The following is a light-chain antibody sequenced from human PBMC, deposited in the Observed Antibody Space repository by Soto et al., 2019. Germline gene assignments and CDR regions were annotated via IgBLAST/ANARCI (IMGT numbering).Light chain of an antibody. CDR2: DAS. V-gene: IGKV3-11*01. CDR3: QQRSAWPLT. CDR1: QSIGNS. J-gene: IGKJ4*01. Sequence: EIVLTQSPTTLSLSPGERATLSCRASQSIGNSLAWYQQKPGQAPRLLMYDASMRATGIPARFSASGSGADFTLTISSLAADDFAVYYCQQRSAWPLTFGGGTRVDIK.